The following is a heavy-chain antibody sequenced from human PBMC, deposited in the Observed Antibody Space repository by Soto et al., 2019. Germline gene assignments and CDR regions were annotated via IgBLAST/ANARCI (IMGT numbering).Heavy chain of an antibody. D-gene: IGHD2-15*01. CDR3: AREVVVAADDLYFDY. Sequence: SVKVSCKSPGCTFSSYTISWVRQAPGQGLEWMGRIIPILGIANYAQKFQGRVTITADKSTSTAYMELSSLRSEDTAVYYCAREVVVAADDLYFDYWGQGTLVTVS. V-gene: IGHV1-69*04. J-gene: IGHJ4*02. CDR2: IIPILGIA. CDR1: GCTFSSYT.